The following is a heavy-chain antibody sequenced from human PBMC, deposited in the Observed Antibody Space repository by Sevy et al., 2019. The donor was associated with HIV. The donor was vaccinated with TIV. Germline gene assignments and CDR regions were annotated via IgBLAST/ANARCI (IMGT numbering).Heavy chain of an antibody. CDR1: GFTLSTHV. D-gene: IGHD4-17*01. J-gene: IGHJ4*02. CDR3: AKDPRPYGDNVEGFDF. Sequence: GGSLRLSCEVSGFTLSTHVMYWVRQAPGKGLEWVAGISYDESTQYYGHTVKGRFTVSRDNSKNTLFLQMHSLRPEDTAVYYCAKDPRPYGDNVEGFDFWGQGTLVTVSS. CDR2: ISYDESTQ. V-gene: IGHV3-30*18.